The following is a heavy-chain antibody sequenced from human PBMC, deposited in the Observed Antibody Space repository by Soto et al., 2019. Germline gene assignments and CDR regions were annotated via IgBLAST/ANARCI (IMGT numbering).Heavy chain of an antibody. CDR2: IWYDGTNE. CDR3: TRERLITGPHDH. V-gene: IGHV3-33*01. Sequence: QVQLVESGGGVVQPGRSLRLSCAASGFSFSSHVMHWVRQAPGKGLEWVAVIWYDGTNENYADSVKGRFTIFRDNSKNTLYRHMNSLRAEDTAVYYRTRERLITGPHDHWGQGTLVTVST. CDR1: GFSFSSHV. D-gene: IGHD3-10*01. J-gene: IGHJ4*02.